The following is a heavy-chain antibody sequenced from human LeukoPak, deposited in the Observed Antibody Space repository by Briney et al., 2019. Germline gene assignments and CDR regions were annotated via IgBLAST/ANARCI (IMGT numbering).Heavy chain of an antibody. CDR3: ASSPSAGL. J-gene: IGHJ4*02. CDR1: GFTFSTNA. D-gene: IGHD3-16*01. V-gene: IGHV3-23*01. Sequence: PGGSLRLSCAASGFTFSTNAMSWVRQAPGKGLEWVSAISGTGHSTYYADPVKGRFTISRDNSKNTLYLQMNSLRAEDTAVYYCASSPSAGLWGQGTLVTVSS. CDR2: ISGTGHST.